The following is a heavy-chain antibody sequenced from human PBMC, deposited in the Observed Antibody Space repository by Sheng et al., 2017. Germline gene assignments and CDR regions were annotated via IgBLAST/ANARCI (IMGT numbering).Heavy chain of an antibody. Sequence: QVQLQESGPGLVKPSETLSLTCAVSGYSISSGYYWGWIRQPPGKGLEWIGSIYHSGSTYYNPSLKSRVTISVDTSKNQFSLKLSSVTAADTAVYYCARDTPGIVGATPDYWGQGTLVTVSS. J-gene: IGHJ4*02. CDR3: ARDTPGIVGATPDY. V-gene: IGHV4-38-2*02. D-gene: IGHD1-26*01. CDR2: IYHSGST. CDR1: GYSISSGYY.